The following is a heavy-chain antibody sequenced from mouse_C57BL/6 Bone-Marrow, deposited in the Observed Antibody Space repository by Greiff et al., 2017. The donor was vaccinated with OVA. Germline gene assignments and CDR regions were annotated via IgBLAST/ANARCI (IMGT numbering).Heavy chain of an antibody. V-gene: IGHV1-19*01. Sequence: VQLQQSGPVLVKPGASVKMSCKASGYTFTDYYMNWVKQSHGKSLEWIGVINPYNGGTSYNQKFKGKATLTVDKSSSTAYMELNSLTSEDSAVYYWAREGNRGGIYAMDYWGQGTSVTVSS. J-gene: IGHJ4*01. D-gene: IGHD2-1*01. CDR1: GYTFTDYY. CDR3: AREGNRGGIYAMDY. CDR2: INPYNGGT.